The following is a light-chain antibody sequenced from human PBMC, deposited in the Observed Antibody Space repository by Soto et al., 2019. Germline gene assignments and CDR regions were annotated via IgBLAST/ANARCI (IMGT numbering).Light chain of an antibody. Sequence: DIQLTQSPSFLSASVGDRVTITCRTSQDISSFLNWYQQRPGKAPRLLIYGASTLQTGVPSRFNGSGSATEFTLTIGSLQLEDFATYSCQQGFSTPWTFGPGTKVDIK. CDR1: QDISSF. J-gene: IGKJ1*01. CDR3: QQGFSTPWT. V-gene: IGKV1-39*01. CDR2: GAS.